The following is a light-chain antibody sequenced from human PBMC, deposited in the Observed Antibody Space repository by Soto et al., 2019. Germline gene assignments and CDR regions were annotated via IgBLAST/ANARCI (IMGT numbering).Light chain of an antibody. CDR2: GAS. CDR3: QQYGSSPRT. CDR1: QSVGSSF. Sequence: EIVLTQSPGTLSLSPGERATLSCRASQSVGSSFLAWYQQRPGQGPRPLIYGASSRATGIPDRFSGSGSGTDFTLSISRLEPEDFAVYYCQQYGSSPRTFGQGTKVEIK. V-gene: IGKV3-20*01. J-gene: IGKJ1*01.